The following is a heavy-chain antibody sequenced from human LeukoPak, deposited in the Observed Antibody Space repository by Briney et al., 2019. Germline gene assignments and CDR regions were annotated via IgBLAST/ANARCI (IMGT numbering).Heavy chain of an antibody. J-gene: IGHJ4*01. D-gene: IGHD6-19*01. CDR1: DGSINTYF. Sequence: PSETPSLTCSVSDGSINTYFWSWIRQPAGKGLEWIGRIDSSGTTSLNPSLKSRVTISQDKSKKQFSLKLSSVTAADTAVYYCATGGYSAWCDYWGHGTQVIVSS. V-gene: IGHV4-4*07. CDR3: ATGGYSAWCDY. CDR2: IDSSGTT.